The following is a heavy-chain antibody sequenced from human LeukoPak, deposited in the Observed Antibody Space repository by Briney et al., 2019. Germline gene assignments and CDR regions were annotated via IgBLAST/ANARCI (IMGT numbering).Heavy chain of an antibody. CDR2: ISYDGNNK. D-gene: IGHD2-2*01. J-gene: IGHJ4*02. CDR3: ARLTSPAASDF. V-gene: IGHV3-30*04. Sequence: PGRSLRLSCAASGFTFSNYAFHWVRQAPGKGLEWVAVISYDGNNKYYADSVKGRFTISRDNSKNTLYVQMNSLRAEDTAVYYCARLTSPAASDFWGRETLVTVSS. CDR1: GFTFSNYA.